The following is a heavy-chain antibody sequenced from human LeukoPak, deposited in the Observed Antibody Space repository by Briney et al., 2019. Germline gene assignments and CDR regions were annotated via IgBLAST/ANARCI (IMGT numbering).Heavy chain of an antibody. Sequence: SETLSLTCTVSGGSISSYYWSWIRQPPGKGLEWIGYIYYSGSTYYNPSLKSRVTISVDTSKNQFSLKLSSVTAADTAVYYCARDPIPGSDPDAFDIWGQGTMVTVSS. V-gene: IGHV4-59*12. CDR2: IYYSGST. D-gene: IGHD3-10*01. CDR3: ARDPIPGSDPDAFDI. J-gene: IGHJ3*02. CDR1: GGSISSYY.